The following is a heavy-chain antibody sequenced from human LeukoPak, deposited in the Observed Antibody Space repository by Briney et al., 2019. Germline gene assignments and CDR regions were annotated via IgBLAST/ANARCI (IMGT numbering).Heavy chain of an antibody. CDR2: ISAYNGNT. V-gene: IGHV1-18*01. D-gene: IGHD3-10*01. J-gene: IGHJ3*02. CDR3: ARDRITMGRDPQDAFDI. CDR1: GYTFTSYG. Sequence: ASVKVSCKASGYTFTSYGISWVRQAPGQGLEWMGWISAYNGNTNYAQKLQGRVTMTTDTSTSTAYMELRSLRSDDTAVYYCARDRITMGRDPQDAFDIWGQGTMVTVSS.